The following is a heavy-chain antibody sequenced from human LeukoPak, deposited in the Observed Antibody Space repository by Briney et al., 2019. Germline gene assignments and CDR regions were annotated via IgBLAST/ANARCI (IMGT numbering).Heavy chain of an antibody. Sequence: GASVKVSCKASGYTFTSYDINWVRQATGQGLEWMGWMNPNSGNTGYAQKFQGRVTMTRNTSISTAYMELSSLRSEDTAVYYCARGGRWLQSYYFDYWGQGTLVTVSS. CDR3: ARGGRWLQSYYFDY. CDR1: GYTFTSYD. D-gene: IGHD5-12*01. V-gene: IGHV1-8*01. J-gene: IGHJ4*02. CDR2: MNPNSGNT.